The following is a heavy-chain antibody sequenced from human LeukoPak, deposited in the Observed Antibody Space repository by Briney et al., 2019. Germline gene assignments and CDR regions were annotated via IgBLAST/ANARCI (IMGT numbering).Heavy chain of an antibody. V-gene: IGHV4-30-2*01. CDR1: GGSISSGGHS. Sequence: PSETLSLTCTVSGGSISSGGHSWSWIRQPPGKGLEWIGYIYHSGSGSTYYNPSLKSRVTISIDTSKNQFSLKLSSVTAADTAVYYCARAYYDSPPRAFDIWGQGTMVTVSS. D-gene: IGHD3-22*01. J-gene: IGHJ3*02. CDR3: ARAYYDSPPRAFDI. CDR2: IYHSGSGST.